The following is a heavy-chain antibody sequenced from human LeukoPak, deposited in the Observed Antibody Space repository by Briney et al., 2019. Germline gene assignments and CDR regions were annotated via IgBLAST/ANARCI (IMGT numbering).Heavy chain of an antibody. V-gene: IGHV1-69*13. Sequence: ASVKVSCKASGYTFTSYDINWVRRATGQGLEWMGGIIPIFGTANYAQKFQGRVTITADESTSTAYMELSSLRSEDTAVYYCARYTVTGPYYYYGMDVWGQGTTVTVSS. J-gene: IGHJ6*02. CDR2: IIPIFGTA. CDR3: ARYTVTGPYYYYGMDV. CDR1: GYTFTSYD. D-gene: IGHD4-17*01.